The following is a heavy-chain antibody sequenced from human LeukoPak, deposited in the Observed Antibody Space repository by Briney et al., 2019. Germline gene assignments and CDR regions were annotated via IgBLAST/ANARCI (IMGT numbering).Heavy chain of an antibody. CDR2: IYTSGST. J-gene: IGHJ5*02. Sequence: SETLSLTCTVSGGSISSYYWSWIRQPAGKGLEWIGRIYTSGSTNYNPSLKSRVTMSVDTSKNQFSLKLSSVTAADTAVYYCARGRGSYDSSGSWFDPWGQGTPVTVSS. CDR3: ARGRGSYDSSGSWFDP. V-gene: IGHV4-4*07. CDR1: GGSISSYY. D-gene: IGHD3-22*01.